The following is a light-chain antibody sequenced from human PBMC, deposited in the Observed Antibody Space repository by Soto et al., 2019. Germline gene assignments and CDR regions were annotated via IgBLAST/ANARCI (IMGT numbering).Light chain of an antibody. J-gene: IGLJ2*01. CDR2: YDD. CDR3: AAWDDSLNGVI. CDR1: SSNIGNDA. V-gene: IGLV1-36*01. Sequence: QSVLTQPPSVSGAPGQRVTISCSGSSSNIGNDAVNWYQQFPGKAPKLLIYYDDLLPSGVSDRLSGSKSGTSASLAISGLQSEDEADYYCAAWDDSLNGVIFGGGTKLTVL.